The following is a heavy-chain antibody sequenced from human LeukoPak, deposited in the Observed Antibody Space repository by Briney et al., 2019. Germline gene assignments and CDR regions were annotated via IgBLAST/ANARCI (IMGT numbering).Heavy chain of an antibody. CDR2: ISYDGSNK. J-gene: IGHJ4*02. V-gene: IGHV3-30*19. CDR3: AREGGYSGSYRDCYFDH. D-gene: IGHD1-26*01. CDR1: GFTFSSYG. Sequence: GGSLRLSCAASGFTFSSYGMHWVRQAPGKGLEWVAVISYDGSNKYYADSVKGRFTISRDNSKNTLYLQMNSLRAEDTAVYYCAREGGYSGSYRDCYFDHWGQGTLVTVSS.